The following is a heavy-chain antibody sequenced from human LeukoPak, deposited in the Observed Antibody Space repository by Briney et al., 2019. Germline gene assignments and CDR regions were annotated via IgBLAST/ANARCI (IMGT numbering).Heavy chain of an antibody. D-gene: IGHD3-10*01. Sequence: SETLSLTCAVYGGSFSGYYWSWIRQPPGKGLEWIGEINHSGSTNYNPSLKSRVTISVDTSKNQFSLKLSSVTAADTAVYYCARSRKGIYYGSGSQNYGMDVWGKGTTVTVSS. CDR1: GGSFSGYY. CDR3: ARSRKGIYYGSGSQNYGMDV. J-gene: IGHJ6*04. V-gene: IGHV4-34*01. CDR2: INHSGST.